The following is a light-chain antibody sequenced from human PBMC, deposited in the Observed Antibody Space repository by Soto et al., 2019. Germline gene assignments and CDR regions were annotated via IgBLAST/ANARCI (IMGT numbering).Light chain of an antibody. J-gene: IGLJ1*01. Sequence: QSALTQPRSVSGSPGQSVTISCTGTSSDVGGYNYVSWYQQHPGKAPKLMSYDVSKRPSGVPDLFSGSKSGNTASLTISGXXXXXXXDYYCCSYAGSYTHVFGTGTKV. CDR1: SSDVGGYNY. V-gene: IGLV2-11*01. CDR2: DVS. CDR3: CSYAGSYTHV.